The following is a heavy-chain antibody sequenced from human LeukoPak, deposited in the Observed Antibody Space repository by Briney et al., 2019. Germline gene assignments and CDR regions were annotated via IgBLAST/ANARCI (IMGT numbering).Heavy chain of an antibody. V-gene: IGHV3-21*01. J-gene: IGHJ4*02. CDR3: AGDGGDGYNLVPIGY. CDR1: GFTFSSYS. D-gene: IGHD5-24*01. Sequence: GGSLRLSCAASGFTFSSYSMNWVRQAPGKGLEWVSSISSSSSYIYYADSVKGRFTISRDNAKNSLYLQMNSLRAEDTAVYYCAGDGGDGYNLVPIGYWGQGTLVTVSS. CDR2: ISSSSSYI.